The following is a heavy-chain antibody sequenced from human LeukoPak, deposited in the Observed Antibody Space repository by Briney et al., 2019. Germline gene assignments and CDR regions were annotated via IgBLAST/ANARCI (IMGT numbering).Heavy chain of an antibody. V-gene: IGHV1-2*02. CDR3: ARLDYTAYYYYMDV. CDR1: GYTFTGYY. Sequence: ASVKVSCKASGYTFTGYYMHWVRQAPGQGLEWMGWINPNSGGTNYAQKFQGRVTMTRDTSISTAYMELSSLRSEDTAVYYCARLDYTAYYYYMDVWGKGTTVTVSS. CDR2: INPNSGGT. J-gene: IGHJ6*03. D-gene: IGHD4-11*01.